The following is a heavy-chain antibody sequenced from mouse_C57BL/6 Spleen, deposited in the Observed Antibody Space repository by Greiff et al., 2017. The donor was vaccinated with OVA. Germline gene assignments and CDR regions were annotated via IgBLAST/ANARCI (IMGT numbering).Heavy chain of an antibody. J-gene: IGHJ2*01. D-gene: IGHD1-1*01. Sequence: VQLQQSGPELVKPGASVKISCKASGYTFTDYYMNWVKQSHGKSLEWIGDINPNNGGTSYNQKFKGKATLTVDKSSSTAYMELRSLTSEDSAVYYCARSGNGSSYEYFDCWGQGTTLTVSS. V-gene: IGHV1-26*01. CDR1: GYTFTDYY. CDR3: ARSGNGSSYEYFDC. CDR2: INPNNGGT.